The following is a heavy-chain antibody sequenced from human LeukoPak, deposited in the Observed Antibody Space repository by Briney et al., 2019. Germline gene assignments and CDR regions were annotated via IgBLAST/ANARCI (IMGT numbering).Heavy chain of an antibody. CDR2: ISSSSSYI. Sequence: GGSLRLSCAASGFTFSSYSMNWVRQAPGKGLEWVSSISSSSSYIYYADSVKGRFTISRDNAKNSLYLQMNSLRAEDTAVYYCAKQGYQLLYMDVWGKGTTVTVSS. D-gene: IGHD2-2*02. V-gene: IGHV3-21*01. CDR3: AKQGYQLLYMDV. CDR1: GFTFSSYS. J-gene: IGHJ6*04.